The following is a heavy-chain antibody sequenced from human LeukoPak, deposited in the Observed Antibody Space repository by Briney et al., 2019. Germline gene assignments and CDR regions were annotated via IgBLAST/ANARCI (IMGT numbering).Heavy chain of an antibody. V-gene: IGHV3-11*03. CDR1: GFTFSDHY. Sequence: GGSLRLSCTASGFTFSDHYMSWIRQAPGKGLDWVSYISTSGDYTDCADSVKGRFTISRDNAKNSLYLQMNSLRAEDTGIYYCTRGHFGLDVWGQGTTVTVSS. J-gene: IGHJ6*02. CDR3: TRGHFGLDV. CDR2: ISTSGDYT.